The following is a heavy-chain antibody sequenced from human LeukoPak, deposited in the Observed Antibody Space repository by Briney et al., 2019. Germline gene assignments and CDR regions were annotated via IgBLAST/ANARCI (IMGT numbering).Heavy chain of an antibody. CDR3: AGESYRQYFDY. CDR1: GFTFSSYS. CDR2: ISSSSSYI. D-gene: IGHD3-16*02. V-gene: IGHV3-21*04. J-gene: IGHJ4*02. Sequence: PGGSLRLSCAASGFTFSSYSMNWVRQAPGKGLEWVSSISSSSSYIYHADSVKGRLTISRDNAKNSLYLQMNSLRAEDTAVYYCAGESYRQYFDYWGQGTLVTVSS.